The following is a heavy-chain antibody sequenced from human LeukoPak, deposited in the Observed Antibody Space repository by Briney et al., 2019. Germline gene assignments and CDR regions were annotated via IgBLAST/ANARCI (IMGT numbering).Heavy chain of an antibody. CDR3: ARTATRSMVRGVIIGLNWFDP. D-gene: IGHD3-10*01. Sequence: GRSLRLSCAASGFTFSSYAMPWVRQAPGKGLEWVAVISYDGSNKYYADSVKGRFTISRDNSKNTLYLQMNSLRAEDTAVYYCARTATRSMVRGVIIGLNWFDPWGQGTLVTVSS. CDR2: ISYDGSNK. V-gene: IGHV3-30-3*01. J-gene: IGHJ5*02. CDR1: GFTFSSYA.